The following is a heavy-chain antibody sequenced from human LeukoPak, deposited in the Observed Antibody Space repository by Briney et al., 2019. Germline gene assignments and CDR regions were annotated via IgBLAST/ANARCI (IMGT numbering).Heavy chain of an antibody. Sequence: ASVKVSCKASGYTFSSYAMNWVRQAPGQGLEFMGWINTYNGNPTYAQAFTGRFVFSLDTSVSTAYLQISSLKAEDTAVYYCASRTAMVTGYYYYYYMDVWGKGTTVTVSS. D-gene: IGHD5-18*01. J-gene: IGHJ6*03. CDR3: ASRTAMVTGYYYYYYMDV. CDR2: INTYNGNP. CDR1: GYTFSSYA. V-gene: IGHV7-4-1*02.